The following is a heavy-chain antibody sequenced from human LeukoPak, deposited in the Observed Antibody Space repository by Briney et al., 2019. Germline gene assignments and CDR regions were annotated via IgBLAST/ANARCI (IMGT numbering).Heavy chain of an antibody. J-gene: IGHJ6*03. V-gene: IGHV7-4-1*02. CDR2: INTNTGNP. CDR3: ARAQNQIYYYYMDV. CDR1: GGTFSSYA. Sequence: ASVKVSCKASGGTFSSYAISWVRQAPGQGLEWMGWINTNTGNPTYAQGFTGRFVFSLDTSVSTAYLQISSLKAEDTAVYYCARAQNQIYYYYMDVWGKGTTVTVFS.